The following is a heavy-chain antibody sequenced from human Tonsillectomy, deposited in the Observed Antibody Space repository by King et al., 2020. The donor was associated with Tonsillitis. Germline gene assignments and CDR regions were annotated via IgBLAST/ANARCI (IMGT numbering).Heavy chain of an antibody. CDR1: GGSFSGYY. CDR2: INHSGST. CDR3: PSKDSSSSWFDP. J-gene: IGHJ5*02. V-gene: IGHV4-34*01. D-gene: IGHD6-6*01. Sequence: VQLQQWGAGLLKPSETLSLTCAVYGGSFSGYYWSWIRQPPGKGLEWIGEINHSGSTNYNPSLKSRVTISVDTSKNQFSPKRSSVTAADTAVYYCPSKDSSSSWFDPWGQGTLVTVSS.